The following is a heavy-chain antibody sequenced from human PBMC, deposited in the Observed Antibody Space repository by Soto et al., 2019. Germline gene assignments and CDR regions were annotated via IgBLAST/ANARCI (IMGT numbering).Heavy chain of an antibody. CDR2: IRSRADGETT. CDR1: GFTFNNAW. CDR3: TTGTAVAKYYFDF. J-gene: IGHJ4*02. Sequence: EVQLVESGGGLVEPGGSLRLSCAASGFTFNNAWMSWVRQAPGKGLEWVGRIRSRADGETTDYAVPVKGRFTISRDDSKNTLSLQMNSLKTEDTAAYYCTTGTAVAKYYFDFWGQGTLVTVSS. D-gene: IGHD5-18*01. V-gene: IGHV3-15*01.